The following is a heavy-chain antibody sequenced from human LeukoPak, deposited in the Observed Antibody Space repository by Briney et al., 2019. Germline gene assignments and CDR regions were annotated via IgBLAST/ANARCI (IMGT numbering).Heavy chain of an antibody. Sequence: PSQTLSLTCTVAGGSISSGSYYWSWIRQPAGKGLEWIGRIYTSGITNYNPSLKSRVTISVDTSKNQFSLKLSSVTAADTAVYYCARGGDGYNCYYFDYWGQGTLVTVSS. J-gene: IGHJ4*02. CDR1: GGSISSGSYY. CDR3: ARGGDGYNCYYFDY. V-gene: IGHV4-61*02. D-gene: IGHD5-24*01. CDR2: IYTSGIT.